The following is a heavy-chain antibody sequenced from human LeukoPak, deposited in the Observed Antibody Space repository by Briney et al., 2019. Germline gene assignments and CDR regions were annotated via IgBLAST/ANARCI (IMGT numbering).Heavy chain of an antibody. V-gene: IGHV3-23*01. D-gene: IGHD1-20*01. J-gene: IGHJ4*02. Sequence: PGGSLRLSCAASGFTVSTNYMSWVRQAPGKGLEWVSSISGSGRSTYYADFVKGRFTISRDNSQNTLYLQMNRLRAEDTAVYYCATGGTYNWNDLEHWGQGTLVPVSS. CDR1: GFTVSTNY. CDR3: ATGGTYNWNDLEH. CDR2: ISGSGRST.